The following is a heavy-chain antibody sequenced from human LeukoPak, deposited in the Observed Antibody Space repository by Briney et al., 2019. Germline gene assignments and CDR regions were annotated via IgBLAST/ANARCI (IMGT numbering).Heavy chain of an antibody. V-gene: IGHV3-21*01. J-gene: IGHJ4*02. CDR2: ISSSSSYI. Sequence: GGSLRLSCAASGFAFSSYSMNWVRQAPGKGLEWVSSISSSSSYIYYADSVKGRFTISRDNAKNSLYLQMNSLRAEDTAVYYCARGGVTNHDYWGQGTLVTVSS. CDR1: GFAFSSYS. CDR3: ARGGVTNHDY. D-gene: IGHD4-11*01.